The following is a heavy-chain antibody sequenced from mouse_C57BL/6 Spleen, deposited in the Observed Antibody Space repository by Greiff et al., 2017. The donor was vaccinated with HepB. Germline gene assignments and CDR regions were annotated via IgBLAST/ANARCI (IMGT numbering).Heavy chain of an antibody. Sequence: EVQVVESGGGLVKPGGSLKLSCAASGFTFSSYAMSWVRQTPEKRLEWVATISDGGSYTYYPDNVKGRFTISRDNAKNNLYLQMSHLKSEDTAMYYCARMGYDYDRVFDYWGQGTTLTVSS. D-gene: IGHD2-4*01. CDR3: ARMGYDYDRVFDY. CDR1: GFTFSSYA. CDR2: ISDGGSYT. J-gene: IGHJ2*01. V-gene: IGHV5-4*01.